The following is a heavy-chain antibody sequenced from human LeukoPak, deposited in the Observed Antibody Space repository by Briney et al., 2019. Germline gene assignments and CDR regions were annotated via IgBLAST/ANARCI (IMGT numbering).Heavy chain of an antibody. Sequence: PGGSLRPSCAASGFTFSSYSMNWVRQAPGKGLEWVSYISSSSSTIYYADSVKGRFTISRDNAKNSLYLQMNSLRDGDTAVYYCARGLRGHFDYWGQGTLVTVSS. V-gene: IGHV3-48*02. CDR1: GFTFSSYS. CDR3: ARGLRGHFDY. CDR2: ISSSSSTI. J-gene: IGHJ4*02. D-gene: IGHD3-10*01.